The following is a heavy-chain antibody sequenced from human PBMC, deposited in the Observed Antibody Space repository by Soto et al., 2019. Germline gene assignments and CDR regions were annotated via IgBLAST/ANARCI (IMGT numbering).Heavy chain of an antibody. D-gene: IGHD3-22*01. V-gene: IGHV3-15*01. CDR1: GCTFSNAG. Sequence: PXXSLRLCCAASGCTFSNAGVGWFRQAPGKGLEWVGRIKSKTDGGTTDYAAPVKGRFTISRDDSKNTLYLQMNSLKTEDTAVYYCIDSGSRPDDAFDIWGQGTMVTVSS. J-gene: IGHJ3*02. CDR3: IDSGSRPDDAFDI. CDR2: IKSKTDGGTT.